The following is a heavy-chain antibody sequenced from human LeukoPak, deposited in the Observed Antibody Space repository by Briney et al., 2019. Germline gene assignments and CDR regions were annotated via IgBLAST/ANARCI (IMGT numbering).Heavy chain of an antibody. Sequence: SGPTLVNPTQTLTLTCTFSRFSLSTSGMRVSWIRQPPGKALEWLARIDWDDDKFYSTSLKTRLSISKDTSKNQVVLTMTNMDPVDTATYYCAGTYGDYFNYWGQGTLVTVSS. D-gene: IGHD4-17*01. CDR3: AGTYGDYFNY. J-gene: IGHJ4*02. CDR2: IDWDDDK. CDR1: RFSLSTSGMR. V-gene: IGHV2-70*04.